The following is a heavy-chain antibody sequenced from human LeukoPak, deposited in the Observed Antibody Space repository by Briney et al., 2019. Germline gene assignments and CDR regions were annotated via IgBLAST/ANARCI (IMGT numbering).Heavy chain of an antibody. CDR1: GFTFSDYV. V-gene: IGHV3-23*01. J-gene: IGHJ4*02. Sequence: PGESLRLSCAASGFTFSDYVMIWVRQAPGKGLEWVSAISGSGGSTYYADSVKGRFTISRDNSKNTLYLQMNSLRAEDTAVYYCAKVSIDFDWPTTPPYFDYWGQGTLVTVSS. CDR2: ISGSGGST. CDR3: AKVSIDFDWPTTPPYFDY. D-gene: IGHD3-9*01.